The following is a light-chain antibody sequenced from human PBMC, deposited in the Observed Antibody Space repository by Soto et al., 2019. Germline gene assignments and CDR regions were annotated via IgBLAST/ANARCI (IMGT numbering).Light chain of an antibody. J-gene: IGKJ4*01. CDR3: QQYGNSSFT. CDR2: GAS. CDR1: QSVRSNY. Sequence: EIVLTQSPGTLSLSPGERATLSCRASQSVRSNYLAWYQQIPGQAPRLLVYGASSRATGIPDRFSGSGSGTDFTLTIRRLEPEDFAVYYCQQYGNSSFTFGGGTKADIK. V-gene: IGKV3-20*01.